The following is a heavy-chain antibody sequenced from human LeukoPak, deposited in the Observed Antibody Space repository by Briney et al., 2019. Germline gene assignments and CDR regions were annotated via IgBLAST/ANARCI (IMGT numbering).Heavy chain of an antibody. CDR3: ARGGYYGSGNDFRFDP. D-gene: IGHD3-10*01. CDR2: IHYTGST. Sequence: PSETLSLTCTVSGGSISSYYWSWIRQSPGKGLECIGYIHYTGSTNYNPSLKSRVTVSVETSKNQFSVKLKSVTAADTAVYYCARGGYYGSGNDFRFDPWGQGTLVTVSS. J-gene: IGHJ5*02. CDR1: GGSISSYY. V-gene: IGHV4-59*01.